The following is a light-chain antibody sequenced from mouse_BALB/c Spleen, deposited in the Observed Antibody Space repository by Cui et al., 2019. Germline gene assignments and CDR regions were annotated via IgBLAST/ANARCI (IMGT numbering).Light chain of an antibody. J-gene: IGKJ4*01. CDR1: SSVSY. CDR2: STS. Sequence: QIVITKSPAIMFASRGEKVHITCSASSSVSYVHWFQQKPCTSPKLWIYSTSNLASGVPARFSGSGSGTSYSLTISRMEAEDAATYYCQQRSSYPFTFGSGTKLEIK. CDR3: QQRSSYPFT. V-gene: IGKV4-57*01.